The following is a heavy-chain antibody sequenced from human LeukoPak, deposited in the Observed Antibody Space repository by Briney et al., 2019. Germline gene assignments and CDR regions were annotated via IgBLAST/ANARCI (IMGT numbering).Heavy chain of an antibody. J-gene: IGHJ4*02. CDR3: AGGTGAFLLDY. CDR2: INQDGSDK. D-gene: IGHD7-27*01. Sequence: PGGSLRLSCETSGFTFSTYWMSWVRQAPGKGLEWVATINQDGSDKYHVGSVKGRFTISRDNAKNSLYLQMNSLRVEDTAVYYCAGGTGAFLLDYWGRGTLVTVSS. CDR1: GFTFSTYW. V-gene: IGHV3-7*01.